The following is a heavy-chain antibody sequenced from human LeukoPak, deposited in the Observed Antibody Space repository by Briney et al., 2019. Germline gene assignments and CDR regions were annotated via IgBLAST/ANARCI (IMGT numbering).Heavy chain of an antibody. J-gene: IGHJ4*02. CDR1: GNTFTDLS. Sequence: ASVKVSCKVSGNTFTDLSMNWVRQAPGKGLEWMGGFDPEDVETIYAQKFQGRVTMTEDTSTETAYMELTSLRPEDTAVYYRATDFYRGRQFDYWGQGTLVTVSS. V-gene: IGHV1-24*01. CDR3: ATDFYRGRQFDY. D-gene: IGHD2/OR15-2a*01. CDR2: FDPEDVET.